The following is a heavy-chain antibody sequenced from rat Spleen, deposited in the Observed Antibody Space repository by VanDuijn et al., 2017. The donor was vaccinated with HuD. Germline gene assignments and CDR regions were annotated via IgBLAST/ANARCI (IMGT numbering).Heavy chain of an antibody. CDR3: ARAGYLRDWYFDF. V-gene: IGHV5-29*01. CDR2: ISYDDRST. D-gene: IGHD2-2*01. Sequence: EVQLVESDGGLVQPGRSLKLSCAASGFTFSDFYMAWVRQAPTKGLEWVATISYDDRSTYYRDSVKGRFTISRDNAKSSLYLQMDSLRSEDTATYHCARAGYLRDWYFDFWGPGAMVTVSS. CDR1: GFTFSDFY. J-gene: IGHJ1*01.